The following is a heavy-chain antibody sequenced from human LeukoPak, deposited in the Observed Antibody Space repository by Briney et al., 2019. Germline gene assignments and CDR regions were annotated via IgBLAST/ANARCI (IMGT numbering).Heavy chain of an antibody. CDR1: GYTFTGYY. J-gene: IGHJ5*02. CDR2: INPNSGGT. V-gene: IGHV1-2*02. D-gene: IGHD3-10*01. CDR3: ARDGGSGSYYWADPENVNWFDH. Sequence: ASVTVSCKASGYTFTGYYMHWVRQAPGQGLEWMGWINPNSGGTNYAQKFQGRVPMTRDTSISTAYMELSRLRSDDTAVYYCARDGGSGSYYWADPENVNWFDHWGQGTLVTVSS.